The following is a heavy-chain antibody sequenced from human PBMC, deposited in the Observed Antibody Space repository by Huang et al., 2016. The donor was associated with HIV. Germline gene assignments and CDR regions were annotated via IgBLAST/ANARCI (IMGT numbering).Heavy chain of an antibody. J-gene: IGHJ3*02. CDR3: ARHMDCSSSSCLAGGHERGPFDM. V-gene: IGHV4-39*01. CDR2: IYYSGSP. D-gene: IGHD2-2*01. CDR1: GGSISSSSYY. Sequence: QLQLQESGPGLVKPSETLSLTCSVSGGSISSSSYYWGWIRQPPGKGLEWIGSIYYSGSPVYTPTLKGRVTISVDTSKNQCSRRLSSVTAADTSVYYCARHMDCSSSSCLAGGHERGPFDMWGQGTMVTVSS.